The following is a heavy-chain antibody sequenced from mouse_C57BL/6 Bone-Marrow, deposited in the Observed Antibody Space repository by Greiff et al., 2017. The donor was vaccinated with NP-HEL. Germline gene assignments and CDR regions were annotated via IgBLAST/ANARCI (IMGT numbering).Heavy chain of an antibody. CDR1: GFTFSSYT. CDR3: ARRDYFDY. CDR2: ISGGGGNT. J-gene: IGHJ2*01. V-gene: IGHV5-9*01. Sequence: EVKLMESGGGLVKPGGSLKLSCAASGFTFSSYTMSWVRQTPEKRLEWVATISGGGGNTYYPDSVKGRFTISRDNAKNTLYLQMSSLRSEDTALYYCARRDYFDYWGRGTTLTVSP.